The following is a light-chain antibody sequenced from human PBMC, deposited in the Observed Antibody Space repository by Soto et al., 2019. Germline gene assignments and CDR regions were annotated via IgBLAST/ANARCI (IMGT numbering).Light chain of an antibody. J-gene: IGKJ4*01. V-gene: IGKV1-33*01. CDR3: QQYGILPLT. CDR2: DAS. Sequence: DIQMTQSPSSLSASVGDRVTITCQASQDISNYLKWYQQKPGKAPKLLISDASNLKVGVPSRFSGSGSGTHFTFTISSLQPEDIATYSCQQYGILPLTFGGGTRVQIK. CDR1: QDISNY.